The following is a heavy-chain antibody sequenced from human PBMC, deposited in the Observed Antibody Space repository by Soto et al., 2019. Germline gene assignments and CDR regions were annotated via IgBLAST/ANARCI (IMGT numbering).Heavy chain of an antibody. J-gene: IGHJ4*02. CDR3: AGPGYSSQDY. D-gene: IGHD5-18*01. CDR1: CFTFSSFD. V-gene: IGHV3-23*01. Sequence: AGSLRLSCTASCFTFSSFDLSWVRQAPGKGLEWVSAISGSGDGTDYADSVKGRFTTSRDNSKNTLYLQMNSLRAEDTAVYYCAGPGYSSQDYWGQGALVTVSS. CDR2: ISGSGDGT.